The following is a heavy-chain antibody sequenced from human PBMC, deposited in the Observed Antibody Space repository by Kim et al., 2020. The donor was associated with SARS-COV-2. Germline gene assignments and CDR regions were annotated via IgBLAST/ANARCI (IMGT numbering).Heavy chain of an antibody. Sequence: GGSLRLSCAASGFTFSSYAMSWVRQAPGKGLEWVSAISGSGGSTYYADSVKGRFTISRDNSQNTLYLQMNSLRAEDTAVYYCAKDPYYDFWCGYYFDYWGQGTLVTVSS. D-gene: IGHD3-3*01. V-gene: IGHV3-23*01. CDR3: AKDPYYDFWCGYYFDY. CDR2: ISGSGGST. J-gene: IGHJ4*02. CDR1: GFTFSSYA.